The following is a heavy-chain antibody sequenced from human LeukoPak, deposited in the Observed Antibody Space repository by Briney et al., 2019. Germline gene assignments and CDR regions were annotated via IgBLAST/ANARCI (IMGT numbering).Heavy chain of an antibody. V-gene: IGHV1-69*06. D-gene: IGHD3-10*01. CDR1: GGTFSSYA. J-gene: IGHJ6*03. Sequence: SVKVSCKASGGTFSSYAISWVRQAPGQGLEWMGGIIPIFGTANYAQKFQGRVTITADKSTSTAYLELSSLRSEDMALYYCARGRGSSNTNRDFYYYYYMDVWGTGTTVIVSS. CDR2: IIPIFGTA. CDR3: ARGRGSSNTNRDFYYYYYMDV.